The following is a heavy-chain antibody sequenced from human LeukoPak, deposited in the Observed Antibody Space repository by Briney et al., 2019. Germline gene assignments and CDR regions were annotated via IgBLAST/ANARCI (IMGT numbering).Heavy chain of an antibody. Sequence: GGSLRLSCAASEFSVGSNYMTWIRQAPGKGLEWVSYISSSGSTIYYADSVKGRFTISRDNAKNSLYLQMNSLRAEDTAVYYCARQKYLRGPDVEYFDYWGQGTLVTVSS. V-gene: IGHV3-11*04. D-gene: IGHD5/OR15-5a*01. CDR1: EFSVGSNY. CDR3: ARQKYLRGPDVEYFDY. J-gene: IGHJ4*02. CDR2: ISSSGSTI.